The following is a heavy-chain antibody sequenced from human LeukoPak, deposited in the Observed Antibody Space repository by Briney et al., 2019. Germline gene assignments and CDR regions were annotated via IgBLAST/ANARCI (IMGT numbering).Heavy chain of an antibody. D-gene: IGHD6-19*01. CDR2: ISYDGSNK. CDR3: AKADYGSSGWHKWDY. J-gene: IGHJ4*02. CDR1: GFTFSSYG. Sequence: PGGSLRLSCAASGFTFSSYGMHWVRQAPGKGLEWVAVISYDGSNKYYADSVKGRFTISRDNSKNTLYLQMNSLRAEDTAVYYCAKADYGSSGWHKWDYWGQGTLVTVSS. V-gene: IGHV3-30*18.